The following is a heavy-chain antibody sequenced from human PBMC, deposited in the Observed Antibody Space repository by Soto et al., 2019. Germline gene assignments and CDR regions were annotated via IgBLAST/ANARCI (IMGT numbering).Heavy chain of an antibody. CDR1: GFTFSGYS. Sequence: EVQLVESGGGLVKPGGSLRLSCAASGFTFSGYSMNWVRQAPGKGLEWVSSISSSSSYIYYAGSVKGRFTFSRDNAKNSLYLQMNSLRAEDTAVYYRARGVVVSAAGIDYWGQGTLVTVSS. V-gene: IGHV3-21*01. D-gene: IGHD2-2*01. J-gene: IGHJ4*02. CDR3: ARGVVVSAAGIDY. CDR2: ISSSSSYI.